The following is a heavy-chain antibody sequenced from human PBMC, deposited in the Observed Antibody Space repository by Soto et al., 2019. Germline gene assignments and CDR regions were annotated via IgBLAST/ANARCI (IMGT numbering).Heavy chain of an antibody. CDR1: CYSIPCTSCY. D-gene: IGHD2-15*01. CDR2: LNYSGST. V-gene: IGHV4-39*01. J-gene: IGHJ5*02. Sequence: SETLSRTCTLPCYSIPCTSCYWGWFRQPPGKGLEWLGHLNYSGSTSSHPSLQRRLTMYIDTSKGQFYLKMTSVTSGDKGVYYSARLTSRIYAARHGRRNWIDPWAPGSLVT. CDR3: ARLTSRIYAARHGRRNWIDP.